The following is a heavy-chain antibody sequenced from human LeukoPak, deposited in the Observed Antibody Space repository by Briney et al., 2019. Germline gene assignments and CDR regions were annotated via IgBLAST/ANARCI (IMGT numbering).Heavy chain of an antibody. CDR1: SGSISGYY. CDR2: IYTSGST. V-gene: IGHV4-4*07. J-gene: IGHJ4*02. CDR3: AREEYNDSSGRIL. D-gene: IGHD3-22*01. Sequence: SETLSLTCTVSSGSISGYYWSWVRQPAGKGLEWIGRIYTSGSTHYNPSLRSRVTISLDRSKSQFSLKLTSVTAADTAVYFCAREEYNDSSGRILWGQGTLITVSS.